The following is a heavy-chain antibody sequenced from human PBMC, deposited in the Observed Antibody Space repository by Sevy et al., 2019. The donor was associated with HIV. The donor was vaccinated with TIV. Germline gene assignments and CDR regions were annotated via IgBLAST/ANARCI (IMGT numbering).Heavy chain of an antibody. CDR3: ARAGYYYGMDV. Sequence: GGSLRLSCAASGFTFSSYAMHWVRQATGKGLEWVSAIGTAGDTYYPGSVKGRFTISRENAKNSLYLQMNSLRAGDTAVYYCARAGYYYGMDVWGQGTTVTVSS. V-gene: IGHV3-13*01. CDR2: IGTAGDT. CDR1: GFTFSSYA. J-gene: IGHJ6*02.